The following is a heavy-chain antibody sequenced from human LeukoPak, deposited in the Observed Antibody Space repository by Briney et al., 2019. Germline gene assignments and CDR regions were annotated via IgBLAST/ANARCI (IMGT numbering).Heavy chain of an antibody. Sequence: GSLRLSCAASGFTFSSYAMSWGRRAPGKRVEWVSAISGSGGSTYYSDSVKGRFTISRDNSKNTLYLQMNSLTAEDTAVYYCAKDHARFMVRGVIRIDYWGQGTLVTVSS. CDR1: GFTFSSYA. CDR3: AKDHARFMVRGVIRIDY. V-gene: IGHV3-23*01. J-gene: IGHJ4*02. D-gene: IGHD3-10*01. CDR2: ISGSGGST.